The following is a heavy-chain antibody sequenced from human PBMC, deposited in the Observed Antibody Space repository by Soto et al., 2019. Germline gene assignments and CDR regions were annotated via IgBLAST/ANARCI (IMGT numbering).Heavy chain of an antibody. CDR1: GGSISSGGYY. CDR3: ARHPYYYGSGSYYNRKGYYGMDV. Sequence: PSETLSLTCTVSGGSISSGGYYWSWILQHPGKGLEWIGYIYYSGSTYYNPSLKSRVTISVDTSKNQFSLKLSSVTAADTAVYYCARHPYYYGSGSYYNRKGYYGMDVWGQGTTVTVSS. J-gene: IGHJ6*02. CDR2: IYYSGST. V-gene: IGHV4-31*03. D-gene: IGHD3-10*01.